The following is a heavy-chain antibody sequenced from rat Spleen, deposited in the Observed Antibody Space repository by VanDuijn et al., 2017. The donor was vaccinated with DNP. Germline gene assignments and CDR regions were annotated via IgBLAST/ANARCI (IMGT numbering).Heavy chain of an antibody. CDR2: LSSAGST. Sequence: QVQLKESGPGLVQPSQTLSLTCTVSGFSLTSNTLAWVRQPPGKGLEWIAALSSAGSTYYNSALRSRLSIRRDTSKSQVFLKLTSLQTEDTAMYFCARSDYHDGGFYYGYFDYWGQGVMVTVSS. CDR1: GFSLTSNT. V-gene: IGHV2-6*01. J-gene: IGHJ2*01. D-gene: IGHD1-12*02. CDR3: ARSDYHDGGFYYGYFDY.